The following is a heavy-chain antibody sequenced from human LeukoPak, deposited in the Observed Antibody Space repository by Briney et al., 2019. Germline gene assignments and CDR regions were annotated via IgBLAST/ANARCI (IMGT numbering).Heavy chain of an antibody. V-gene: IGHV3-30*18. J-gene: IGHJ3*02. Sequence: GGFLRLSCAASGFTFSSYGMHWVRQAPGKGLEWVAVISYDGSNKYYADSVKGRFTISRDNSKNTLYLQMNSLRAEDTAVYYCAKDPQLSPGDAFDIWGQGTMVTVSS. CDR2: ISYDGSNK. CDR1: GFTFSSYG. CDR3: AKDPQLSPGDAFDI. D-gene: IGHD5-18*01.